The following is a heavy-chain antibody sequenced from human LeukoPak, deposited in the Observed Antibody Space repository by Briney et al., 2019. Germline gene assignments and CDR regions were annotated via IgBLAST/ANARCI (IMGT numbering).Heavy chain of an antibody. CDR3: ATPKQRNIYDILTGRAPPNWFDP. CDR2: FDPEDGET. Sequence: ASVKVSCKVSGYTLTELSMHWVRQAPGKGLEWMGGFDPEDGETIYAQKFQGRVTMTEDTSTDTAYMELSSLRSEDTAVYYCATPKQRNIYDILTGRAPPNWFDPWGQGTLVTVSS. CDR1: GYTLTELS. J-gene: IGHJ5*02. D-gene: IGHD3-9*01. V-gene: IGHV1-24*01.